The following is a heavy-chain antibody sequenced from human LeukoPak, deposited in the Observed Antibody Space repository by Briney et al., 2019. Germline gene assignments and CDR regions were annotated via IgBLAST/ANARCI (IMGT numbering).Heavy chain of an antibody. Sequence: GGSLRLSCAASGFTFGSYWMHWVRQAPGKGLVWVSRIKNDGSSTTYADSVKGRFTISRDNAKNTVYLQMNSLRAEDTAVYYCARVGVSTYSFDYWGQGTLVTVSP. CDR1: GFTFGSYW. D-gene: IGHD4-11*01. V-gene: IGHV3-74*01. CDR2: IKNDGSST. CDR3: ARVGVSTYSFDY. J-gene: IGHJ4*02.